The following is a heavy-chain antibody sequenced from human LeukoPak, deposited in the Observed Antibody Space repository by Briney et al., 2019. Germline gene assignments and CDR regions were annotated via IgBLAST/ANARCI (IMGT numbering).Heavy chain of an antibody. CDR1: GFTFSSYW. CDR3: AREGEVLLDAFDI. V-gene: IGHV3-7*01. CDR2: IKQDGGEK. Sequence: GGSLRLSCAASGFTFSSYWMRWVRQAQGKGMEWVANIKQDGGEKYYVDSVKGRFNISRDNAKNSLYLQMNSLRAEDTAVYYCAREGEVLLDAFDICRQGTMVTDSS. J-gene: IGHJ3*02.